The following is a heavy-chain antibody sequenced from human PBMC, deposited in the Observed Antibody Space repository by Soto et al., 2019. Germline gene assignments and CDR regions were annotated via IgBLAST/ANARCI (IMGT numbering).Heavy chain of an antibody. Sequence: PSETLSLTCAVSGGSISSGGYSWSWIRQPPGKGLEWIGYIYHSGSTYYNPSLKSRVTISVDRSKNQFSLKLSSVTAADTAVYYCARELVGAMGGYFDYWGQGTLVTVSS. J-gene: IGHJ4*02. D-gene: IGHD1-26*01. CDR3: ARELVGAMGGYFDY. CDR2: IYHSGST. V-gene: IGHV4-30-2*01. CDR1: GGSISSGGYS.